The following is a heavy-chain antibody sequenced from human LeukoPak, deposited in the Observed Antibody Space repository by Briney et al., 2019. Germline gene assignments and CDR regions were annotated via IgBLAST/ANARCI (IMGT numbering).Heavy chain of an antibody. Sequence: PSETLSLTCAVYGGSFSGHYWTWIRQPPGKGLEWIGEINHSGSTNYNPSLKSRVTISVDTSKNQFSLKLSSVTAADTAVYYCARTRYYYNSRSYGAPYYFDYWGQGTLVTVSS. CDR1: GGSFSGHY. CDR3: ARTRYYYNSRSYGAPYYFDY. D-gene: IGHD3-10*01. V-gene: IGHV4-34*01. J-gene: IGHJ4*02. CDR2: INHSGST.